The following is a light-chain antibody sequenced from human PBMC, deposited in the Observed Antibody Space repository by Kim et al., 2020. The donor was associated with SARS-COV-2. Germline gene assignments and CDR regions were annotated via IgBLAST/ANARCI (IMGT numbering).Light chain of an antibody. Sequence: VGNSVTTACRAMQSNDIYIEWYQQNPENAPKLLISSESRLQSGGPSMFSGSVSGTDFTLTISSLRPEDFGTYYCQQSYSTPYTFGQGTKLEI. V-gene: IGKV1-39*01. CDR3: QQSYSTPYT. J-gene: IGKJ2*01. CDR2: SES. CDR1: QSNDIY.